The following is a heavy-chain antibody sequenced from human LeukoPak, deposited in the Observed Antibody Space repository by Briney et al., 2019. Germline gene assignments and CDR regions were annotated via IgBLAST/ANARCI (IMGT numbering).Heavy chain of an antibody. CDR1: GFTFSVYA. CDR3: ARDFGELDY. J-gene: IGHJ4*02. V-gene: IGHV3-23*01. Sequence: GGSLRLSCAASGFTFSVYAMSWVRQAPGKGLEWVSAISGSDYSTYYVDSVKGRFTISRDNSENTLYLQMNSLRAEDTAVYYCARDFGELDYWGQGTLVTVSS. D-gene: IGHD3-3*01. CDR2: ISGSDYST.